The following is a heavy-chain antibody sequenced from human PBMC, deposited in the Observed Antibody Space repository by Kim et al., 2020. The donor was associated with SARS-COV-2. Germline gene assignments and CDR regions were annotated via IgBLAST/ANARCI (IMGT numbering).Heavy chain of an antibody. D-gene: IGHD1-1*01. CDR1: GYTFTSYT. CDR3: ARKYWNHHSHFDY. V-gene: IGHV7-4-1*02. J-gene: IGHJ4*02. CDR2: INTNTGNQ. Sequence: ASVKVSCKASGYTFTSYTMNWVRQAPGQGLEWMGWINTNTGNQTYAQGFTGRFVFSLDTSVSTAYLQNSSLKAEDTAVYYCARKYWNHHSHFDYWGQGTLVTVSS.